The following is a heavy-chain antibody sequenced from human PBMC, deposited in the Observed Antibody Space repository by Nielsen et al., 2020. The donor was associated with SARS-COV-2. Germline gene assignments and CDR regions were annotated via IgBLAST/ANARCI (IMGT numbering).Heavy chain of an antibody. CDR3: ASRKWFGESPSLYYYYGMDV. CDR2: ISSSGSTI. Sequence: SLKISCAASRFTFSSYEMNWVRQAPGKGLEWVSYISSSGSTIYYADSVKGRFTISRDNAKNSLYLQMNSLRAEDTAVYYCASRKWFGESPSLYYYYGMDVWGQGTTVTVSS. V-gene: IGHV3-48*03. D-gene: IGHD3-10*01. J-gene: IGHJ6*02. CDR1: RFTFSSYE.